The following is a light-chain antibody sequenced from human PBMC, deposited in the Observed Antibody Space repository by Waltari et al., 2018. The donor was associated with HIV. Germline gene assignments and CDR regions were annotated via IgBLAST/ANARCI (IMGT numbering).Light chain of an antibody. J-gene: IGLJ2*01. CDR1: SSDVGKYNL. V-gene: IGLV2-23*02. Sequence: QSALTQPASVPGSLGQSITIPCTGTSSDVGKYNLVSWYQQHPGKAPKLMIYEVSKRPSGVSNRFSGSKSGNTASLTISGLQAEDEADYYCCSYAGSSTLVVFGGGTKLTVL. CDR2: EVS. CDR3: CSYAGSSTLVV.